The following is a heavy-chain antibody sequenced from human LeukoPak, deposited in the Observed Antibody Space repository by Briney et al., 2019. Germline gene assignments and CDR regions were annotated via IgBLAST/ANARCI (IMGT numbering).Heavy chain of an antibody. J-gene: IGHJ4*02. Sequence: SVKVSCKASGYTFTGYYMHWVRQAPGQGLEWMGRIIPILGIANYAQKFQGRVTITADKSTSTAYMELSSLRSEDTAVYYCASRDYDYVDYWGQGTLVTVSS. CDR1: GYTFTGYY. V-gene: IGHV1-69*02. D-gene: IGHD3-22*01. CDR3: ASRDYDYVDY. CDR2: IIPILGIA.